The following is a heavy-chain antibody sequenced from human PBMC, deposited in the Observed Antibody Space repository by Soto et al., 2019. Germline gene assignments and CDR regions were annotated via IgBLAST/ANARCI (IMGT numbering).Heavy chain of an antibody. CDR1: GGTFSRYA. D-gene: IGHD2-15*01. V-gene: IGHV1-69*13. CDR3: ALENVVEVSALHH. CDR2: IIPISGTS. Sequence: VASVKVFCKASGGTFSRYAIRWVRQAPGQGLEWLGGIIPISGTSKYAQKFQGRVTITADESTSTAYMELSSLTSEDTAVYYCALENVVEVSALHHWGQGTLVTVSS. J-gene: IGHJ1*01.